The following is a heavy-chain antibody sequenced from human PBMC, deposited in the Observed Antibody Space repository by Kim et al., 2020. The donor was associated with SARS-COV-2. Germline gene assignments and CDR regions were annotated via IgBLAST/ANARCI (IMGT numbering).Heavy chain of an antibody. D-gene: IGHD5-12*01. V-gene: IGHV1-3*01. Sequence: KYSRKFQGRGTITRDPSASTAYMELSSLRSEDTAVYYCARVLRYSGRFDYWGQGTLVTVSS. CDR3: ARVLRYSGRFDY. J-gene: IGHJ4*02.